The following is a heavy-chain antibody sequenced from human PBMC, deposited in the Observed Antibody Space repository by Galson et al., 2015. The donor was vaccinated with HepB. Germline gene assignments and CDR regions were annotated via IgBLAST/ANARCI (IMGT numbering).Heavy chain of an antibody. CDR1: GYTFTSYY. CDR2: INPSGGST. V-gene: IGHV1-46*04. CDR3: ARDWIATASGYYYGMDV. D-gene: IGHD6-25*01. J-gene: IGHJ6*02. Sequence: SVKVSCKASGYTFTSYYMHWVRQAPGQGLEWMGIINPSGGSTSYAQKLQGRVTMTRDTSTSTVYMELSSLRSEDTAVYYCARDWIATASGYYYGMDVWGQGTTVTVSS.